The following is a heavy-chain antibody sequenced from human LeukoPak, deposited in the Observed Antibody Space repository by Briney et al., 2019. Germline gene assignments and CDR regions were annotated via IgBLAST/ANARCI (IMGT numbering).Heavy chain of an antibody. CDR3: ARGYDILTGYFDY. CDR2: ISGYNAKT. J-gene: IGHJ4*02. V-gene: IGHV1-18*01. D-gene: IGHD3-9*01. CDR1: GYTXTSHG. Sequence: ASVKVSCKASGYTXTSHGISWVRQAPGQGLEWMGWISGYNAKTNYVQKFQGRVTMTTDTSTNTAYMELRSLRSDDTAVYYCARGYDILTGYFDYWGQGTLVTVSS.